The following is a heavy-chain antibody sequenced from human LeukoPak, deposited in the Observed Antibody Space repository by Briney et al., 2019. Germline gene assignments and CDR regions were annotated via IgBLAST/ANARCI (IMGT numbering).Heavy chain of an antibody. J-gene: IGHJ4*02. Sequence: HAGGSLRLSCAASGVTFSRYWMHWVRHAPGKGLVWVSRIKNDGSSTTYADSVKGRFTISRDNAKNTLYLQMNSLRAEDTAVYFCARGAEVDTPLIYLDYWGQGSLVTVSS. D-gene: IGHD5-18*01. CDR2: IKNDGSST. CDR1: GVTFSRYW. CDR3: ARGAEVDTPLIYLDY. V-gene: IGHV3-74*01.